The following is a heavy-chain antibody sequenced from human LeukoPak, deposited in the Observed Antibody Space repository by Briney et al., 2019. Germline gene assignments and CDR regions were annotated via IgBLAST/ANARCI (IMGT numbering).Heavy chain of an antibody. D-gene: IGHD4-23*01. V-gene: IGHV4-39*07. J-gene: IGHJ4*02. CDR3: ASSVDKNFDY. CDR2: IYYSGST. CDR1: GGSISSSSYY. Sequence: SETLSLTCTVSGGSISSSSYYWGWIRQPPGKGLEWIGSIYYSGSTYYNPSLKSRVTISVDTSKNQFSLKLSSVTAADTAVYYCASSVDKNFDYWGQGTLVTVSS.